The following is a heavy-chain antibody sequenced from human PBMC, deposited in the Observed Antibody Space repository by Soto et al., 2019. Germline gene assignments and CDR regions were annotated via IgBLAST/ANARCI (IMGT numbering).Heavy chain of an antibody. CDR2: TNNDGSAT. Sequence: GGSLRLSCAASGFGFSSYWMHWVRQAPGKGLVWVSRTNNDGSATTYADSVRGRFTSFRDNAKNTLFLQMTSLGVEDTAVYYCAREMATISLGAFDIWGEGTMVTVS. D-gene: IGHD5-12*01. J-gene: IGHJ3*02. V-gene: IGHV3-74*01. CDR1: GFGFSSYW. CDR3: AREMATISLGAFDI.